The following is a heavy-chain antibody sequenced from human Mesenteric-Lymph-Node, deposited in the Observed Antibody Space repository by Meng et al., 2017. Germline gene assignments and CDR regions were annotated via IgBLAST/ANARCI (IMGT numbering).Heavy chain of an antibody. V-gene: IGHV1-2*06. CDR2: INPKSGDT. D-gene: IGHD2-15*01. J-gene: IGHJ4*02. CDR1: GYTFTAYY. CDR3: ATIEEGYCSRGSCSNFDY. Sequence: ASVKVSCKASGYTFTAYYMHWVRQAPGQGLEWMGRINPKSGDTNYAQKFQGRVTMTRDTSISTAYMDLSRLSSDDTAVYYCATIEEGYCSRGSCSNFDYWGQGTLVTVSS.